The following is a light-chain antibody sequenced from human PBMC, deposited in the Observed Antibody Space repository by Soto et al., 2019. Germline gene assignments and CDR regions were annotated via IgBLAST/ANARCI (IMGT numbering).Light chain of an antibody. J-gene: IGKJ3*01. CDR3: QQHCNWPLT. CDR2: DVS. CDR1: QSVSKN. V-gene: IGKV3-11*01. Sequence: EIVLTQSPATLSLSPGEGATLSCRASQSVSKNLAWYQQKPGQAPRLLIYDVSNRATGIPARFSGSGSATDFTLTISSLEPEDFAVYYCQQHCNWPLTFGRGTKVEIK.